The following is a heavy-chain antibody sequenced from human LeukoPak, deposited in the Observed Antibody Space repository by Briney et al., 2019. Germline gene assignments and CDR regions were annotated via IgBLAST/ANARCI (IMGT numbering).Heavy chain of an antibody. V-gene: IGHV3-23*01. Sequence: GGSLRLSCAASGFTFSSYDMSWVRQAPGKGLEWVSGIAASTYYADSVKGRFTISKDNSKNTLYLQMNSLRAEDTAVYYCARVHSGWHFDYWGQGTLVTVSS. J-gene: IGHJ4*02. CDR1: GFTFSSYD. CDR2: IAAST. CDR3: ARVHSGWHFDY. D-gene: IGHD6-19*01.